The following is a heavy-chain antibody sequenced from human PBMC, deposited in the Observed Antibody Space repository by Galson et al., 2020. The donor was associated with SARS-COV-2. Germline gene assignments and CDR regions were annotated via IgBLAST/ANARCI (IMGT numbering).Heavy chain of an antibody. CDR2: ISWNSGRI. CDR3: AKDYYYDSSTCACDI. J-gene: IGHJ3*02. Sequence: GGSLRLSCAASGFNFDDYAMHWVRQAPGKGLEWVSGISWNSGRIGYADSVKGRFTISRHNAKNSLYLQMNSLRAEDTALYYCAKDYYYDSSTCACDIWGQGTMVTVSA. D-gene: IGHD3-22*01. V-gene: IGHV3-9*01. CDR1: GFNFDDYA.